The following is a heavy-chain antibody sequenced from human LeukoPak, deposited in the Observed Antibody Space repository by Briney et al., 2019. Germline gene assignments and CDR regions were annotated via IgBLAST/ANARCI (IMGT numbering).Heavy chain of an antibody. CDR2: IKQDGSEK. CDR3: ARGSQLERPFYYYGMDV. Sequence: PGGSLRLSCAASGFTFSSYWMSWVRQAPGKGLGWVANIKQDGSEKYYVDSVKGRFTISRDNAKNSLYLQMNSLRAEDTAVYYCARGSQLERPFYYYGMDVWGQGTTVTVSS. V-gene: IGHV3-7*01. J-gene: IGHJ6*02. D-gene: IGHD1-1*01. CDR1: GFTFSSYW.